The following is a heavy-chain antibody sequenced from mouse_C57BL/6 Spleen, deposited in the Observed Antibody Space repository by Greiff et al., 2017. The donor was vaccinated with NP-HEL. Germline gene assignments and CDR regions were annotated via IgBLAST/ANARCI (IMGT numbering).Heavy chain of an antibody. J-gene: IGHJ3*01. CDR3: ASHHYYGSSYPFAY. Sequence: EVKLMESGGGLVQPGGSLSLSCAASGFTFTDYYMSWVRQPPGKALEWLGFIRNKANGYTTEYSASVKGRFTISRDNSQSILYLQMNALRAEDSATYYCASHHYYGSSYPFAYWGQRTLVTVSA. V-gene: IGHV7-3*01. D-gene: IGHD1-1*01. CDR2: IRNKANGYTT. CDR1: GFTFTDYY.